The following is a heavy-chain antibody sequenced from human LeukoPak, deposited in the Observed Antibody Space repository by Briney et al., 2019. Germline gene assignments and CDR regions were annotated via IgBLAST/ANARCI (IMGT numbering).Heavy chain of an antibody. J-gene: IGHJ4*02. CDR3: ARDRGYQLPCDY. CDR1: GFTFSSYA. CDR2: ISSSSSYI. D-gene: IGHD2-2*01. V-gene: IGHV3-21*01. Sequence: PGGSLRLSCAASGFTFSSYAMSWVRQAPGKGLEWVSSISSSSSYIYYADSVKGRFTISRDNAKNSLYLQMNSLRAEDTAVYYCARDRGYQLPCDYWGQGTLVTVSS.